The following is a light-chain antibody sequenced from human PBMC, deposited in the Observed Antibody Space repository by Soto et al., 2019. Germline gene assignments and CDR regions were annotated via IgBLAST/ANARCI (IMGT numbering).Light chain of an antibody. CDR2: GAS. CDR3: KQYNNWPLT. CDR1: QSVSSN. Sequence: EIVMTQSPATLSVSPGERATLSCRASQSVSSNLAWYQQKPGQAPRLLIYGASSRATGIPVRFSGSGSGTEFTLTIRSLQSEDFAVYYCKQYNNWPLTVGQGTRLEIK. J-gene: IGKJ5*01. V-gene: IGKV3-15*01.